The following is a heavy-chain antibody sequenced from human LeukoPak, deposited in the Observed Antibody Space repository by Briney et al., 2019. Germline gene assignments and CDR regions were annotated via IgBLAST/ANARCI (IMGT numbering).Heavy chain of an antibody. CDR1: GGSISSSSYY. Sequence: SETLSLTCTVSGGSISSSSYYWGWIRQPPGKGLEWIGSISYSGSTYYNPSLKSRVTISVDTSENQFSLKLSSVTAADTAVYYCARPYSSTWSYFDFWGQGNLFTVSS. CDR3: ARPYSSTWSYFDF. CDR2: ISYSGST. J-gene: IGHJ4*02. D-gene: IGHD6-13*01. V-gene: IGHV4-39*01.